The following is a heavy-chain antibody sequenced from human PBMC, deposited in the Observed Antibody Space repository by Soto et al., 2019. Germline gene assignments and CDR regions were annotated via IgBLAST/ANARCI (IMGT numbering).Heavy chain of an antibody. CDR1: GGSINSGDDY. CDR2: VHYSGST. Sequence: SSETLSLTCTVSGGSINSGDDYWSWIRQPPGKGLEWIGYVHYSGSTHYNWSLKSRVNISVDTSRNQFSQKLTSVTAADTAVYYCARDPVPAPIGDWFDPWGQGTLVTVSS. J-gene: IGHJ5*02. CDR3: ARDPVPAPIGDWFDP. D-gene: IGHD2-2*02. V-gene: IGHV4-30-4*01.